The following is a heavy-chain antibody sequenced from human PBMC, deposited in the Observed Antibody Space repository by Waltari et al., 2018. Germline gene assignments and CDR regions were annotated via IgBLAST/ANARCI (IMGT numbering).Heavy chain of an antibody. J-gene: IGHJ6*03. CDR2: NNHSGST. Sequence: QVQLQQWGAGLLKPSETLSLTCAVYVGSFSGYYRSWIRPPPGQGPVRTGENNHSGSTNYNPSLKSRVTISVDTSKNQFSLKLSSVTAADTAVYYCARDVHPDTVVTPWRYYYYYYMDVWGKGTTVTVSS. CDR3: ARDVHPDTVVTPWRYYYYYYMDV. D-gene: IGHD2-21*02. V-gene: IGHV4-34*01. CDR1: VGSFSGYY.